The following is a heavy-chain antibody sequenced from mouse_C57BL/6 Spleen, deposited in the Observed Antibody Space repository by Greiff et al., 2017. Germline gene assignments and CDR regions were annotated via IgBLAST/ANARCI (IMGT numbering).Heavy chain of an antibody. Sequence: QVQLKQPGAELVRPGSSVKLSCKASGYTFTSYWMHWVKQRPIQGLEWIGNIDPSDSETHYNQKFKDKATLTVDKSSSTAYMQLSSLTSEDSAVYYCARSGWLPNAMDYWGQGTSVTVSS. V-gene: IGHV1-52*01. CDR2: IDPSDSET. CDR3: ARSGWLPNAMDY. J-gene: IGHJ4*01. D-gene: IGHD2-3*01. CDR1: GYTFTSYW.